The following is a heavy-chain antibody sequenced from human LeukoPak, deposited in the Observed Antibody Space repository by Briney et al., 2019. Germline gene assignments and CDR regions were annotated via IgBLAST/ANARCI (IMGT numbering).Heavy chain of an antibody. CDR3: AKPRYSYYYYMDV. D-gene: IGHD3-9*01. V-gene: IGHV3-30*02. CDR2: IRYDGNDK. CDR1: GFTFSDYG. Sequence: GGSLRLSCAASGFTFSDYGMHWVRQTPGKGLECVAFIRYDGNDKYFADSVKGRFTVSRDNSKNTLYLQMNSLRAEDTAVYYCAKPRYSYYYYMDVWGKGTTVTISS. J-gene: IGHJ6*03.